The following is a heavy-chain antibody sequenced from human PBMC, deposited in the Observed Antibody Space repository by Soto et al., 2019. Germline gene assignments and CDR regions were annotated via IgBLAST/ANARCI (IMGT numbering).Heavy chain of an antibody. J-gene: IGHJ4*02. CDR3: VXATYFSDSSGYTRCFDS. CDR1: GFTLSYHY. V-gene: IGHV3-72*01. CDR2: SRDKAQGYST. D-gene: IGHD3-22*01. Sequence: GGSLRLSCAGSGFTLSYHYIDWVRQAPGKGLERVGRSRDKAQGYSTAYAASVKGRFTTSRDESKKSVYLQMNSLKTEDTAVYYCVXATYFSDSSGYTRCFDSWGQGTLVTVSS.